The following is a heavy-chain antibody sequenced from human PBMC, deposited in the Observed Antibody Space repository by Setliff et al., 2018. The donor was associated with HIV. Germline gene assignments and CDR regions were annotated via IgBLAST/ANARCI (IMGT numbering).Heavy chain of an antibody. CDR3: AGCITGTTHWFDP. V-gene: IGHV4-4*02. CDR2: VFDSGSV. D-gene: IGHD1-20*01. Sequence: SETLSLTCAVSGGSISSSNWWSWLRQSPGKGLEWIGEVFDSGSVNYNPSLKSRVTISVDTSKKEFSLKLSSVTAADTAVYYCAGCITGTTHWFDPWGQGTLVTVSS. J-gene: IGHJ5*02. CDR1: GGSISSSNW.